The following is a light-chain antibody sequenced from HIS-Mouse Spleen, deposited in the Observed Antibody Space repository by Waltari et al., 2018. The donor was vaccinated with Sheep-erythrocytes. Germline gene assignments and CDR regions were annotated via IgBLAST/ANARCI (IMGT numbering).Light chain of an antibody. CDR1: SSDVGSYNL. CDR3: CSYAGSSTYV. V-gene: IGLV2-23*01. J-gene: IGLJ1*01. Sequence: QSALTQPASVSGSPGQSLTISCTGTSSDVGSYNLVSWYQQHPGKAPKFMIYEGSKRPSGVSNRFSGSKSGNTASLTISGLQAEDEADYYCCSYAGSSTYVFGTGTKVTVL. CDR2: EGS.